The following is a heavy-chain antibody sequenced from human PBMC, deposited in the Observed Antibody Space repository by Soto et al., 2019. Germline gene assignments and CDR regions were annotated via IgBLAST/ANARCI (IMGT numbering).Heavy chain of an antibody. J-gene: IGHJ4*02. CDR1: GYSFISYW. D-gene: IGHD6-19*01. Sequence: EVQLLQSGAEVKKPGESLKISCKGSGYSFISYWIGWVRQMPGKGLEWVGIIYPGDSQTRYSPSFQGQVTISTDKSISPAYLHWSSLQASDTAIYYCARHEGSTGWSLVWNYWGQGTLVTVSS. CDR3: ARHEGSTGWSLVWNY. V-gene: IGHV5-51*01. CDR2: IYPGDSQT.